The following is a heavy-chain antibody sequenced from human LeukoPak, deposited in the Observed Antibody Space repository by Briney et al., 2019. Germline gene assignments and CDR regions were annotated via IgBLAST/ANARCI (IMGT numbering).Heavy chain of an antibody. CDR3: ARAPVRYCSGGSCYSSNYFDY. CDR1: GYTFTSYY. V-gene: IGHV1-46*01. J-gene: IGHJ4*02. D-gene: IGHD2-15*01. Sequence: ASVKVSCKASGYTFTSYYMHWVRQAPGQGLEWMGIINPSGGSTSYAQKFQGRVTMTRDTSTSTVHMELSSLRSEDTAVYYCARAPVRYCSGGSCYSSNYFDYWGQGTLVTVSS. CDR2: INPSGGST.